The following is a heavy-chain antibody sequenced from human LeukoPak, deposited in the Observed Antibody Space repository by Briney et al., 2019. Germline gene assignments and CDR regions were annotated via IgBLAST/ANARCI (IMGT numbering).Heavy chain of an antibody. Sequence: ASVKVSCKASGYTFTSYGISWVRQAPGRGLEWMGWISAYNGNTNYAQKLQGRVTMTTDTSTSTAYMELRSLRSDDTAVYYCARAPSGGSYRWVRNSNWFDPWGQGTLVTVSS. CDR2: ISAYNGNT. CDR1: GYTFTSYG. V-gene: IGHV1-18*01. D-gene: IGHD2-15*01. CDR3: ARAPSGGSYRWVRNSNWFDP. J-gene: IGHJ5*02.